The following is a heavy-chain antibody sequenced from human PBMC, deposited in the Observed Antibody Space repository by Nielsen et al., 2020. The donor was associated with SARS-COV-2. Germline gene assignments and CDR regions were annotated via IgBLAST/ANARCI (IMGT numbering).Heavy chain of an antibody. D-gene: IGHD4-17*01. Sequence: GGSLRLSCAASGFTVSSNYMSWVRQAPGKGLEWVSVIYSGGSTYYADSVKGRFTISRDNSKNTLYLQMNSLRAEDTAVYYCARVLDYGDFHFDYWGQGTLVTVSS. J-gene: IGHJ4*02. CDR3: ARVLDYGDFHFDY. CDR1: GFTVSSNY. V-gene: IGHV3-66*01. CDR2: IYSGGST.